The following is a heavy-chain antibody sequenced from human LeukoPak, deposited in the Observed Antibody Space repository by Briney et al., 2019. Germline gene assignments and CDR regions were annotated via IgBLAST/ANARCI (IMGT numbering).Heavy chain of an antibody. CDR1: GYTFTSYG. J-gene: IGHJ4*02. CDR3: ARGGLYYDFWSGYYWFDY. V-gene: IGHV1-18*01. D-gene: IGHD3-3*01. CDR2: ISAYHGNT. Sequence: ASEKVSCKASGYTFTSYGLRCVRQAPAQGLEWMGWISAYHGNTNYAQKLQGRVTMTTDTSTSTAYMELRSLRSDDTAVYYCARGGLYYDFWSGYYWFDYWGQGTLVTVSS.